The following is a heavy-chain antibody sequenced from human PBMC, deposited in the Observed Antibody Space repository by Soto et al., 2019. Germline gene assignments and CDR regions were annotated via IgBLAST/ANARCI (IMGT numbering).Heavy chain of an antibody. CDR2: IYPGDSDT. V-gene: IGHV5-51*01. CDR3: ARHYITPTAPWAGMDV. Sequence: PGESLKISCKGSGYIFTNYWIGWVRQMPGKGLEWMGIIYPGDSDTRYSPSFQGQVTISADKSITTAYLHWSSLKASDTVMYYCARHYITPTAPWAGMDVWGQGTTVTVSS. CDR1: GYIFTNYW. J-gene: IGHJ6*02. D-gene: IGHD3-3*01.